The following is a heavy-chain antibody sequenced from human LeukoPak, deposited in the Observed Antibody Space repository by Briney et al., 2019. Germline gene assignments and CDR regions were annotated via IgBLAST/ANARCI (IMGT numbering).Heavy chain of an antibody. D-gene: IGHD2-2*03. CDR1: GGYISGYY. V-gene: IGHV4-59*08. CDR2: IYSSGST. J-gene: IGHJ4*02. CDR3: ARHGYYYFDY. Sequence: ASETLSLTCTVSGGYISGYYWSWIRQPPGKGLEWIGYIYSSGSTNYNPSLKSRITISADTSKNQFSLKVSSVTAADTAVYYCARHGYYYFDYWGQGTLVTVSS.